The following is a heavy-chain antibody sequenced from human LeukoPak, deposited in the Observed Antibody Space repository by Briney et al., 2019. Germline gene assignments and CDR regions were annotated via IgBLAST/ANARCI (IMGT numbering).Heavy chain of an antibody. V-gene: IGHV3-23*01. D-gene: IGHD3-22*01. CDR3: AKDSYDTSI. CDR1: GFTFSTYG. J-gene: IGHJ4*02. CDR2: ISDSGHRT. Sequence: GGSLRLSCAASGFTFSTYGMTWVRQAPGKGLEWVSAISDSGHRTFYADSVKGRVTISRDNSKNTLYLQINSLRAGDTAVYYCAKDSYDTSIWGQGTLVTVSS.